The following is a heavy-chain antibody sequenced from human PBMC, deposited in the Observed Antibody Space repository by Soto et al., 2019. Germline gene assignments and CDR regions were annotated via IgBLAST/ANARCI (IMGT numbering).Heavy chain of an antibody. CDR3: ARGNIVVVPAAVLTAMAKGYYFDY. V-gene: IGHV4-34*01. Sequence: ETLSLTCAVYGGSFSGYYWSWIRQPPGKGLEWIGEINHSGSTNYNPSLKSRVTISVDTSKNQFSLKLSSVTAADTAVYYCARGNIVVVPAAVLTAMAKGYYFDYWGQGTLVTVSS. CDR1: GGSFSGYY. J-gene: IGHJ4*02. D-gene: IGHD2-2*01. CDR2: INHSGST.